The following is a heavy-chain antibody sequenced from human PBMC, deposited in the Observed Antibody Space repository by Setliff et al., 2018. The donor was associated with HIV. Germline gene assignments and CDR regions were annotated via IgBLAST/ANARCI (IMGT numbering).Heavy chain of an antibody. CDR1: GYTSISYA. Sequence: VASVKVSCKASGYTSISYAIHWVRQAPGQSLEWMGWITGGSGNTKYSEKFQGRVTLTRDTSASTAYMELSSLRSEDTAVYYCARKGSGSSFDFEYWGQGTLVTVSS. D-gene: IGHD3-10*01. CDR3: ARKGSGSSFDFEY. CDR2: ITGGSGNT. J-gene: IGHJ4*02. V-gene: IGHV1-3*01.